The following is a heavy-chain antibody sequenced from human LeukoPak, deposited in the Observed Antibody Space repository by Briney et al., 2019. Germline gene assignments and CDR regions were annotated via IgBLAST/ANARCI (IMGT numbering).Heavy chain of an antibody. CDR2: IKEDGSEK. CDR3: AKDHTYDYYYGMDV. J-gene: IGHJ6*02. V-gene: IGHV3-7*03. CDR1: GFTFSRDW. Sequence: GGSLRLSCAASGFTFSRDWMTWVRQAPGKGLEWVANIKEDGSEKFYVDSVKGRFTISRDNAKNSLYLQMNSLRAEDTALYYCAKDHTYDYYYGMDVWGQGTTVTVSS. D-gene: IGHD3-16*01.